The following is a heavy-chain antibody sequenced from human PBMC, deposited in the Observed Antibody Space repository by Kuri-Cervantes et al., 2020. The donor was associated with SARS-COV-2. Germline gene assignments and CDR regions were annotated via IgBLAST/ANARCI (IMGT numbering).Heavy chain of an antibody. J-gene: IGHJ4*02. Sequence: GESLKISCAASGFTFSSYWMSWVRQAPGKGLEWVPYISSSGSTIYYADSVKGRFTISRDNAKNSLYLQMNSLRAEDTAVYYCAREGDIVVVPAVYFDYWGQGTLVTVSS. V-gene: IGHV3-48*04. CDR2: ISSSGSTI. CDR1: GFTFSSYW. D-gene: IGHD2-2*01. CDR3: AREGDIVVVPAVYFDY.